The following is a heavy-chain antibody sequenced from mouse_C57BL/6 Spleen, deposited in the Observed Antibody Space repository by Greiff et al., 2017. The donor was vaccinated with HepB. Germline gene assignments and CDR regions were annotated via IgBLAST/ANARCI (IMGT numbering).Heavy chain of an antibody. J-gene: IGHJ2*01. CDR1: GYTFTSYW. CDR2: IDPNSGGT. D-gene: IGHD1-1*01. Sequence: VQLQQPGAELVKPGASVKLSCKASGYTFTSYWMHWVKQRPGRGLEWIGGIDPNSGGTKYNEKFKSKATLTVDKPSSTAYLQLSSLTSEDAAVYYCARSPIYYYGSSLGNYFDYWGQGTTLTVSS. V-gene: IGHV1-72*01. CDR3: ARSPIYYYGSSLGNYFDY.